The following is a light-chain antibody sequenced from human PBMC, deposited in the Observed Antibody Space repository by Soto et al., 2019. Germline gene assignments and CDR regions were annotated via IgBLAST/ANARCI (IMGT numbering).Light chain of an antibody. CDR3: QQYNNWPLT. Sequence: EIVMTQSPATLSVFPGERATLSCRASQSVSSNLAWYQQKPSQGPRLLIYGASTRATGVPATFSGSGSGTEFTLTISSLQSEDFAVYYCQQYNNWPLTFGGGTKVEIK. CDR1: QSVSSN. J-gene: IGKJ4*01. CDR2: GAS. V-gene: IGKV3D-15*01.